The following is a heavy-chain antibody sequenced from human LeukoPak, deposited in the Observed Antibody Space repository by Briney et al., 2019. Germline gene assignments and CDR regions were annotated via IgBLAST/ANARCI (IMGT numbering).Heavy chain of an antibody. CDR2: INWNGGST. D-gene: IGHD1-1*01. V-gene: IGHV3-20*04. Sequence: PGGSLRLSCAASGFTFDDYGMSWVRQVPGKGLEWVSGINWNGGSTGYADSVKGRFTISRDNAKNSLYLQMNSLRAEDTALYYIAAVERNGWYFDYWGQGTLVTVSS. CDR3: AAVERNGWYFDY. CDR1: GFTFDDYG. J-gene: IGHJ4*02.